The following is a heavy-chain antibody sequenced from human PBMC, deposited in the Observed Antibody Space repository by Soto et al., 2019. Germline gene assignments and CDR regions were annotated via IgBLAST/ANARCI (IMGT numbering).Heavy chain of an antibody. J-gene: IGHJ6*02. CDR2: ISSSGSTI. CDR3: ARGLRNYYYYYGMDV. Sequence: GGSLRLSCAASGFTFSSYEMNWVRQAPGKGLEWVSYISSSGSTIYYADPVKGRFTISRDNAKNSLYLQMNSLRAEDTAVYYCARGLRNYYYYYGMDVWGQGTTVTVSS. V-gene: IGHV3-48*03. D-gene: IGHD3-16*01. CDR1: GFTFSSYE.